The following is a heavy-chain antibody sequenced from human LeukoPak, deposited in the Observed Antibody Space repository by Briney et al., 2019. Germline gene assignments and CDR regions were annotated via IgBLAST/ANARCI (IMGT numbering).Heavy chain of an antibody. CDR1: GGTFSSYA. Sequence: SVKVSCKASGGTFSSYAISWVRQAPGQGLEWMGGIIPIFGTANYAQKFQGRVTITADKSTSTAYMELSSLRSEDTAVYYCASTGYSSGWYEDYYYGMDVWGKGTTVTVSS. CDR3: ASTGYSSGWYEDYYYGMDV. V-gene: IGHV1-69*06. J-gene: IGHJ6*04. D-gene: IGHD6-19*01. CDR2: IIPIFGTA.